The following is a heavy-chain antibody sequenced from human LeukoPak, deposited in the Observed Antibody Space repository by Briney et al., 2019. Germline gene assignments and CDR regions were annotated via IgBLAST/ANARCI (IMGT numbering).Heavy chain of an antibody. Sequence: SETLSLTCAVYGGSFSGYYWSWIRQPPGKGLEWLGEINHSGSTNYNPSLKSRVTISVDTSKNQFSLKLSSVTPEDTAVYYCAREREDTNLIYGNTFDYWGRGTLVIVSS. D-gene: IGHD4-17*01. CDR3: AREREDTNLIYGNTFDY. V-gene: IGHV4-34*01. CDR2: INHSGST. J-gene: IGHJ4*02. CDR1: GGSFSGYY.